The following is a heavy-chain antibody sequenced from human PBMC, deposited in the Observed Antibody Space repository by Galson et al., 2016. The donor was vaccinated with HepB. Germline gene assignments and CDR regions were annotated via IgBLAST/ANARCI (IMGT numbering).Heavy chain of an antibody. D-gene: IGHD3-10*01. CDR1: GYSFTTYA. CDR3: ARALPYGSGSSSYYLEY. V-gene: IGHV1-3*01. CDR2: INAGNGNT. Sequence: SVKVSCKASGYSFTTYAMHWVRQAPGQRLEWMGWINAGNGNTKYSQNFQDRVTFTRDTSARTTYMELSSLRSEDTAVYYCARALPYGSGSSSYYLEYWGQGTLVTVSS. J-gene: IGHJ4*02.